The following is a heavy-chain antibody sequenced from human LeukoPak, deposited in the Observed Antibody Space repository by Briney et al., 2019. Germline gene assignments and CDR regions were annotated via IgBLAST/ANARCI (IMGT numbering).Heavy chain of an antibody. CDR1: GFTFDAYA. J-gene: IGHJ6*02. D-gene: IGHD1-26*01. CDR3: ATWAFYHSLDV. V-gene: IGHV3-43*02. CDR2: INKDGSAT. Sequence: GGSLRLSCAVSGFTFDAYAMHWVRHAPGKGLEWVSLINKDGSATYYADSVKGRFTISRDNSKNSLYLQMNSLRSEDTALYYCATWAFYHSLDVWGQGTTVTVSS.